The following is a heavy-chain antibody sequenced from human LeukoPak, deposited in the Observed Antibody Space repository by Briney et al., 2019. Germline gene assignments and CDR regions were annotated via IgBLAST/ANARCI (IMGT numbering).Heavy chain of an antibody. V-gene: IGHV4-4*07. Sequence: SESLSLTCTVSGGSISSYYRSWIRQPAGKGLEWIGRIYTSGSTNYNPSLKSRVTMSVDTSKNQFSLKLSSVTAADTAVYYCARGNGDYDDAEYFQHWGQGTLVTVSS. J-gene: IGHJ1*01. CDR1: GGSISSYY. D-gene: IGHD4-17*01. CDR2: IYTSGST. CDR3: ARGNGDYDDAEYFQH.